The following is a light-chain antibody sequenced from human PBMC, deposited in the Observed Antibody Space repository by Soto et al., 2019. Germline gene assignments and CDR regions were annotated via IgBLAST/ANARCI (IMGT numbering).Light chain of an antibody. J-gene: IGKJ2*01. CDR1: QSVSSSY. V-gene: IGKV3-20*01. CDR3: QQYDIWPPYT. Sequence: EIVLTQSPGTLSLSPGERATLSCRASQSVSSSYLAWYQQKPGQAPRLLIYGASSRATGIPDRFIGSGSGTDFILTISSLQSEDFAIYYCQQYDIWPPYTFGQGTKVDIK. CDR2: GAS.